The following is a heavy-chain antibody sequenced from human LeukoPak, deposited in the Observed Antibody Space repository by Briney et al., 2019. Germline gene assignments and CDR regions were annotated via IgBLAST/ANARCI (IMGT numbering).Heavy chain of an antibody. Sequence: PGRSLRLSCAASGFTFSSYGMHWVRQAPGKGLEWVAVIWYDGSNKYYADSVKGRFTISRDNSKNTLYLQMNSLRAEDTAVYFCARDPGGYFDYWGQGTLVTVSS. CDR1: GFTFSSYG. D-gene: IGHD3-10*01. J-gene: IGHJ4*02. V-gene: IGHV3-33*01. CDR2: IWYDGSNK. CDR3: ARDPGGYFDY.